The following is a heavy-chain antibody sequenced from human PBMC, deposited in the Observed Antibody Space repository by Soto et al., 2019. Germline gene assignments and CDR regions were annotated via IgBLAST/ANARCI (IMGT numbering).Heavy chain of an antibody. V-gene: IGHV1-2*02. Sequence: GASGEVSSKGSGFTDYYINWVRQAPGQGPEWMGWVNPSSGGTDYAQKFQGRVAMTRDTFISTAYMELSSLQSDDTAVYYCAREGSADYGSYGMDVWG. J-gene: IGHJ6*02. CDR1: GFTDYY. CDR2: VNPSSGGT. D-gene: IGHD4-17*01. CDR3: AREGSADYGSYGMDV.